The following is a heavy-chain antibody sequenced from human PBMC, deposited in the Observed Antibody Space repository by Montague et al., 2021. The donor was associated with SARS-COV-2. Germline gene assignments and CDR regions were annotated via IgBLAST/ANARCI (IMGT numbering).Heavy chain of an antibody. CDR3: ATRPPYFARPLVPFLDF. V-gene: IGHV3-74*01. CDR2: INSDGSNT. CDR1: GFTLSSYW. D-gene: IGHD2/OR15-2a*01. J-gene: IGHJ4*02. Sequence: SLRLSCAASGFTLSSYWMHWVRQAPGKGLVWVSRINSDGSNTNYADSVKGRFTISRDNSKNTLYIQMNSLRVDDTAIYYCATRPPYFARPLVPFLDFWGQGTLVIVSS.